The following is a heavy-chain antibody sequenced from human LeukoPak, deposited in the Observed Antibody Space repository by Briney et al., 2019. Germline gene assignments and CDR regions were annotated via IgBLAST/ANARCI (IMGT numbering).Heavy chain of an antibody. CDR2: IWYDGSNK. D-gene: IGHD3-10*01. V-gene: IGHV3-33*01. Sequence: GGSLRLSCEASGFNFGTFAMHWVRQAPGEWLEWLAIIWYDGSNKHYSDSVKGRFTISRDNSKSSLYLQMNSLRAEDTAVYYCRGTYYYGSGIDGDYFDYWGQGTLVTVSS. CDR3: RGTYYYGSGIDGDYFDY. CDR1: GFNFGTFA. J-gene: IGHJ4*02.